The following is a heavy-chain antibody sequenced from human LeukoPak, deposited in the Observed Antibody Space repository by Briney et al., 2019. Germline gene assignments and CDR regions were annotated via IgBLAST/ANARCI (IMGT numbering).Heavy chain of an antibody. Sequence: PSQTLSLTCTVSGGSISSSSYYWGWIRQPPGKGLEWIGSIYYSGSTYYNPSLKSRVTISVDTSKNQFSLKLSSVTAADTAVYYCARHGLEQWLAEYYYYYYGMDVWGQGTTVTVSS. CDR2: IYYSGST. CDR3: ARHGLEQWLAEYYYYYYGMDV. CDR1: GGSISSSSYY. D-gene: IGHD6-19*01. J-gene: IGHJ6*02. V-gene: IGHV4-39*01.